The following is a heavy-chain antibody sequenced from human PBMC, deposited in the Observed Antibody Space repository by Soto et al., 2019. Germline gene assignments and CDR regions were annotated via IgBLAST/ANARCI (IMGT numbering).Heavy chain of an antibody. CDR2: VYHSGTT. J-gene: IGHJ4*02. Sequence: PSETLSLTCAVSGASIGTNNCWSLVRQPPGKGLEWIGEVYHSGTTNCNPSLKSRVTISIDKSKNQFSLTLTSMTAADTALYYCAVPGRGDFDYWSQGTLVTSPQ. V-gene: IGHV4-4*02. CDR1: GASIGTNNC. CDR3: AVPGRGDFDY. D-gene: IGHD5-12*01.